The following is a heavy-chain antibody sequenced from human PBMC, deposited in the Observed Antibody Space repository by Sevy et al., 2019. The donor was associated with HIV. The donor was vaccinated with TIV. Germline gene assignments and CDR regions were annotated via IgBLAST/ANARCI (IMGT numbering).Heavy chain of an antibody. V-gene: IGHV3-11*01. D-gene: IGHD2-15*01. Sequence: GGSLRLSCAASGFNLTDYYINWIRQAPGKGLEWISYISGGDTTTYYSDSVKGRFTVSRDNAKNSVFLQMISLRAGDTAMYYCATISGYCRDGTCYAGTWIDQWGEGSLVTVSS. CDR1: GFNLTDYY. CDR2: ISGGDTTT. CDR3: ATISGYCRDGTCYAGTWIDQ. J-gene: IGHJ4*02.